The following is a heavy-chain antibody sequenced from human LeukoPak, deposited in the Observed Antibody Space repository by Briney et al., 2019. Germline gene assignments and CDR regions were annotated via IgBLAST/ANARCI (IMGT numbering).Heavy chain of an antibody. J-gene: IGHJ4*02. CDR3: VKDSPPRYSGSPPAY. Sequence: GGSLRLSCAASGFTFSSYWMSWVRQAPGKGLEWVANINKDGGEKYYVDSVKGRFTISRDNAKSSLYLQMNSLRADDTAVYYCVKDSPPRYSGSPPAYWGQGTLVTVSS. D-gene: IGHD1-26*01. CDR2: INKDGGEK. V-gene: IGHV3-7*03. CDR1: GFTFSSYW.